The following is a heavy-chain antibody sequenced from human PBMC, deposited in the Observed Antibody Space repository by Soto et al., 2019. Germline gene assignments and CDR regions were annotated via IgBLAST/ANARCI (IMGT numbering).Heavy chain of an antibody. V-gene: IGHV4-30-4*01. CDR3: ARGPTEDKVDY. CDR1: GGSIISGDYY. CDR2: IYYSGDT. D-gene: IGHD2-21*02. J-gene: IGHJ4*02. Sequence: SETLSLTCTVSGGSIISGDYYWSWIRQPPGKGLEWIGYIYYSGDTSYNPSLKSRVTISVDTSKNQFSLKLSSVTAADTAVYYCARGPTEDKVDYWGQGTLVTVSS.